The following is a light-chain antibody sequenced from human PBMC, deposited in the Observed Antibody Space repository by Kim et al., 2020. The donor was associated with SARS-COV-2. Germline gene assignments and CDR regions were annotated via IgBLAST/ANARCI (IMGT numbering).Light chain of an antibody. V-gene: IGLV4-69*01. CDR1: SGNSSYA. Sequence: SVKLPCTLSSGNSSYAIAWHQQQPEKGPRYLMKLNSDGSHSKGDGIPDRFSGSSSGAERYLTISSLQSEDEADYYCQTWGTGIVVFGGGTQLTVL. CDR3: QTWGTGIVV. CDR2: LNSDGSH. J-gene: IGLJ2*01.